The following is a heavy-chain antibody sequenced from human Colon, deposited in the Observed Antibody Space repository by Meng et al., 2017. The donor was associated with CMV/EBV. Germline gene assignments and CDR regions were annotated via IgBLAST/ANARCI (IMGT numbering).Heavy chain of an antibody. CDR1: GYTFSTHH. J-gene: IGHJ4*02. CDR2: IFSTNGGT. CDR3: ATEIPGSAYFDY. V-gene: IGHV1-46*01. Sequence: KASGYTFSTHHVHWVRQAPGQGPEWIGIIFSTNGGTKIAQSFQGRVTVTRDTSTSTVYMDLSSLGSEDTAVYYCATEIPGSAYFDYWDQGTLVTVSS. D-gene: IGHD2-21*01.